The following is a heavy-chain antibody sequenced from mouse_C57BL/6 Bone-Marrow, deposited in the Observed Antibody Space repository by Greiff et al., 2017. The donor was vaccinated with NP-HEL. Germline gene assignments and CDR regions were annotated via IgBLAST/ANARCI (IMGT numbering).Heavy chain of an antibody. CDR1: GYTFTSYW. Sequence: QVQLKQPGAELVKPGASVKMSCKASGYTFTSYWITWVKQRPGQGLEWIGDIYPGSGSTNYNEKFKSQATLTVDTSSSTAYMQLSSLTSEDSAVYYCARRRTGPVVAPMNYAMDYWGQGTSVTVSS. CDR2: IYPGSGST. V-gene: IGHV1-55*01. CDR3: ARRRTGPVVAPMNYAMDY. D-gene: IGHD1-1*01. J-gene: IGHJ4*01.